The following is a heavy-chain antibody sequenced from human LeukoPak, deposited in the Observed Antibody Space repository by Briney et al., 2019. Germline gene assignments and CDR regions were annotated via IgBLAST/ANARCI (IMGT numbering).Heavy chain of an antibody. V-gene: IGHV3-7*01. CDR1: GFTFSSYW. CDR2: IKRDGSEK. J-gene: IGHJ3*02. Sequence: GGSLRLSCAASGFTFSSYWMSWVRQAPGKGLEWVANIKRDGSEKYYVDSVKGRFTISRDNAKNSLYLQMNSLRAEDTAVYYCARDAGDSSGQDAFDIWGQGTMVTVSS. D-gene: IGHD3-22*01. CDR3: ARDAGDSSGQDAFDI.